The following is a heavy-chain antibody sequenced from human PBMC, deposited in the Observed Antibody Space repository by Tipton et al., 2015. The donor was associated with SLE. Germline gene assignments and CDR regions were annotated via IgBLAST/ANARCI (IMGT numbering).Heavy chain of an antibody. J-gene: IGHJ3*02. CDR2: ISISGTT. CDR1: GVSISSGNYY. D-gene: IGHD6-13*01. Sequence: LRLSCSVSGVSISSGNYYWSWIRQPAGKGLEWIGHISISGTTNYNPSLRSRVSISVDTSKNQFSLKLTSVTAADTAIYYCARDGDYTSSWSHFGGSFDIWGQGTMVTVSS. CDR3: ARDGDYTSSWSHFGGSFDI. V-gene: IGHV4-61*09.